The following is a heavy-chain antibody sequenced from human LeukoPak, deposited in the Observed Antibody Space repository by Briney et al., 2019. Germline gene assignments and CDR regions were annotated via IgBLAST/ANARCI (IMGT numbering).Heavy chain of an antibody. CDR2: MNPNSGNT. V-gene: IGHV1-8*03. Sequence: ASVKVSCKASGYTFTTYDINWVRQAPGQGLEWMGYMNPNSGNTGYAQKFQDRVTITTSKSTSTAYMELSSLRSEDTAVYYCARARSSSWVYYADYWGQGTLVTVSS. CDR1: GYTFTTYD. CDR3: ARARSSSWVYYADY. J-gene: IGHJ4*02. D-gene: IGHD6-13*01.